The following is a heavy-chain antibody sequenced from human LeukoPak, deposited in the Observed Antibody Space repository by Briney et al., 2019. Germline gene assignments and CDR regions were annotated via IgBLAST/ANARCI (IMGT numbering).Heavy chain of an antibody. CDR2: INQAGSET. J-gene: IGHJ4*02. CDR1: HFQFGNFW. D-gene: IGHD2-8*01. Sequence: PGGSLRLSCAASHFQFGNFWMSWVRQAPGKGLEWVANINQAGSETNYLDSVKGRFIISRDNVKNSIYLQMNSLRADDSAVYYCARDFNSWTGKWGVLDLGQGTQVTVS. V-gene: IGHV3-7*01. CDR3: ARDFNSWTGKWGVLD.